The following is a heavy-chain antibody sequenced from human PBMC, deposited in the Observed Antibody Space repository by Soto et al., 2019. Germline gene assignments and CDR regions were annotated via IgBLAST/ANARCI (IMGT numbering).Heavy chain of an antibody. CDR1: NDSISTYY. J-gene: IGHJ4*02. Sequence: QVQLQESGPGLVKPSETLSLTCTVSNDSISTYYWTWIRQPPGKGLDWIGFIYYSGSTNYNPSLPSRVTISVDTSKNQFSLKMNSVTAADTAVYYCARPGRDWGALHYWGQGTLVTVSS. D-gene: IGHD7-27*01. V-gene: IGHV4-59*08. CDR2: IYYSGST. CDR3: ARPGRDWGALHY.